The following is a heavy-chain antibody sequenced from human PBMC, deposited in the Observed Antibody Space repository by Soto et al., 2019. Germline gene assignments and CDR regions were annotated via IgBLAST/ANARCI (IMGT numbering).Heavy chain of an antibody. J-gene: IGHJ6*02. CDR1: GFTFSSYE. CDR3: AREDTGVGYYHGMDV. Sequence: GGSLRLSCAASGFTFSSYEMNWVRQAPGKGLEWVSYISSSGSTIYYADSVKGRFTISRDNAKNSLYLQMNSLRAEDTAVYYCAREDTGVGYYHGMDVWGQGTTVTVSS. V-gene: IGHV3-48*03. CDR2: ISSSGSTI. D-gene: IGHD7-27*01.